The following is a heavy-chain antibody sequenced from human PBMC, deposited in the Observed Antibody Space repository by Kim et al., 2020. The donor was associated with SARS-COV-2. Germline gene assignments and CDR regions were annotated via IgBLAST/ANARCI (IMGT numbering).Heavy chain of an antibody. V-gene: IGHV4-34*01. Sequence: LKSRVTISVDTSKNQFSLKLSSVTAADTAVYYCARGSSGSGSYYKYWLDPWGQGTLVTVSS. CDR3: ARGSSGSGSYYKYWLDP. D-gene: IGHD3-10*01. J-gene: IGHJ5*02.